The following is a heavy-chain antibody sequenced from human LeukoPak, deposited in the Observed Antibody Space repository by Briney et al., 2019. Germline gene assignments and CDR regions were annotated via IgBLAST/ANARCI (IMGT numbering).Heavy chain of an antibody. J-gene: IGHJ4*02. CDR3: VRGTGYYRHFEY. Sequence: PGGSLRLSCAASGFTFSNYEMNWVRQAPRKGLEWVSCISSSGSNIYYADSVKGRFTISRDNAKNSLYLQMNSLRAEDMAVYYCVRGTGYYRHFEYWGQGTLVTVSS. CDR2: ISSSGSNI. V-gene: IGHV3-48*03. CDR1: GFTFSNYE. D-gene: IGHD3/OR15-3a*01.